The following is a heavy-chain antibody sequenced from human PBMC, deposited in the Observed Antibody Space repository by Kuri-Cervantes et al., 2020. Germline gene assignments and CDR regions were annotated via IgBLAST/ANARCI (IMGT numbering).Heavy chain of an antibody. V-gene: IGHV4-39*01. Sequence: SETLSLTCTVSGGSISSSSYYWGWIRQPPGKGLEWIGSIYYSGSTYYNPSLKSRVTISIDTSKNQFSLKLSSVTAADTAVYYCFFMAARLFGYWGQGTLVTVSS. J-gene: IGHJ4*02. CDR3: FFMAARLFGY. D-gene: IGHD5-24*01. CDR1: GGSISSSSYY. CDR2: IYYSGST.